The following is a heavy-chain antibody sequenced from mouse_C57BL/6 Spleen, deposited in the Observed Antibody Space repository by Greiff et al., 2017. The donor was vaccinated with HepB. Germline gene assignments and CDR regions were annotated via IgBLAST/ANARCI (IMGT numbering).Heavy chain of an antibody. J-gene: IGHJ3*01. CDR2: IDPSDSET. V-gene: IGHV1-52*01. D-gene: IGHD2-4*01. CDR3: ARHDYDGGGFAY. Sequence: QVQLKQPGAELVRPGSSVKLSCKASGYTFTSYWMHWVKQRPIQGLEWIGNIDPSDSETHYNQKFKDKATLTVDKSSSTAYMQLSSLTSEDSAVYYCARHDYDGGGFAYWGQGTLVTVSA. CDR1: GYTFTSYW.